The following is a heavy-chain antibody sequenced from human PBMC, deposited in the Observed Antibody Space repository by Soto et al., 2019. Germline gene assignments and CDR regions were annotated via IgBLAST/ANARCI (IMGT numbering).Heavy chain of an antibody. D-gene: IGHD2-8*01. CDR1: GFTFSSYA. J-gene: IGHJ2*01. Sequence: GGSLRLSCAASGFTFSSYAMSWVRQAPGKGLEWVSAISGSGGSTYYADSVKGRFTISRDNSKNTLYLQMNSLRAEDTAVYYCAKDREDILLMVYAITHWYFDLWGRGTLVTVSS. V-gene: IGHV3-23*01. CDR2: ISGSGGST. CDR3: AKDREDILLMVYAITHWYFDL.